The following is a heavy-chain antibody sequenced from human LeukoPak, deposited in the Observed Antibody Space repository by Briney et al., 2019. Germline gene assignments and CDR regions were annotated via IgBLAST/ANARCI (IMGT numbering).Heavy chain of an antibody. Sequence: GGSLRLSCAASGFTFSSYAMSWVRQAPGKGLEWVSTISSSGGTTYYADSVKGRFTISRDTSKNTLYLQMNSLRVEDTAVYYCAKTSPGYTYGLLDYWGQGTLVTVSS. CDR3: AKTSPGYTYGLLDY. V-gene: IGHV3-23*01. CDR1: GFTFSSYA. J-gene: IGHJ4*02. D-gene: IGHD5-18*01. CDR2: ISSSGGTT.